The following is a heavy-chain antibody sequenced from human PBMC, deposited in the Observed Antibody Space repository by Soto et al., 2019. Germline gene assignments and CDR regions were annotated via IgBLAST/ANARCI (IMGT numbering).Heavy chain of an antibody. Sequence: EVQLVESGGGLVQPGGSLRLSCAASGFTVSSNYMSWVRQAPGKGLEWVSVIYSGGSTYYADSVKGRFTISRDNSKNTLYLQRNSRRAEDTSVYYCARETRYCSGGSCYSTFDYWGQGTLVTVSS. CDR1: GFTVSSNY. D-gene: IGHD2-15*01. J-gene: IGHJ4*02. CDR2: IYSGGST. CDR3: ARETRYCSGGSCYSTFDY. V-gene: IGHV3-66*01.